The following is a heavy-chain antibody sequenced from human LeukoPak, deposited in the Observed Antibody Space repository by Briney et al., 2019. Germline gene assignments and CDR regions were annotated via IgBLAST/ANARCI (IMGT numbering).Heavy chain of an antibody. CDR1: GFTFSNSA. J-gene: IGHJ4*02. Sequence: GGSLRLSCEVSGFTFSNSAMSWVRQPPGKGLEWLSSISISGDKILYADSVKGRFTISRDNSKNTLYLQMNSLRPDDTAIYYCAKDEGVVLSTSFDFGHWGQGTLVAVSS. V-gene: IGHV3-23*01. D-gene: IGHD3-10*01. CDR3: AKDEGVVLSTSFDFGH. CDR2: ISISGDKI.